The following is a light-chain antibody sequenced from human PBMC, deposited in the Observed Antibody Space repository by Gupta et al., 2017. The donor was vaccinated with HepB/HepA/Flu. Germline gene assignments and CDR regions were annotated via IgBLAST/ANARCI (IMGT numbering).Light chain of an antibody. Sequence: QTVVTQEPSLSVSPGGTVTPTCGLNSGSVSTVHYPSWYQQTPGQSPRTLIYSTNIRSSGVPDRFSGSILGDKAALTITGAQADDESAYYCLLYLSGGIWVFGGGTHLTVL. CDR1: SGSVSTVHY. CDR2: STN. J-gene: IGLJ3*02. CDR3: LLYLSGGIWV. V-gene: IGLV8-61*01.